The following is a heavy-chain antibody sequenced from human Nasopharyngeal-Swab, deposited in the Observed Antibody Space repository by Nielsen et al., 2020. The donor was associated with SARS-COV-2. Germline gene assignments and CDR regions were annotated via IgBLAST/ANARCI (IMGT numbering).Heavy chain of an antibody. CDR2: IYYPGST. CDR1: GDSISTHY. D-gene: IGHD3-3*01. J-gene: IGHJ4*02. V-gene: IGHV4-59*08. Sequence: GSLRLSCTVSGDSISTHYWSWIRQPPGKGLEWIGYIYYPGSTNYNPSLRSRVTISIDTSKNQLSLKLSSVTAADTAVYYCARLFGPFWNAYYFDYWGRGTLVTVSS. CDR3: ARLFGPFWNAYYFDY.